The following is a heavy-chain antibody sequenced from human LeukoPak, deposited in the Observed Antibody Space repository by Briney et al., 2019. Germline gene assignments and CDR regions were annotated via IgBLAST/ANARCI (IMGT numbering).Heavy chain of an antibody. J-gene: IGHJ4*02. CDR2: ISPSGGTT. CDR1: GNTFSSYF. D-gene: IGHD5-24*01. CDR3: ARGEGGWLHYDY. Sequence: GASVKVSCKASGNTFSSYFIHWVRQAPGHGLEWMGIISPSGGTTNYAQKFQGRVTMTRDTSISTAYMELSRLRSDDTAVYYCARGEGGWLHYDYWGQGTLVTVSS. V-gene: IGHV1-46*01.